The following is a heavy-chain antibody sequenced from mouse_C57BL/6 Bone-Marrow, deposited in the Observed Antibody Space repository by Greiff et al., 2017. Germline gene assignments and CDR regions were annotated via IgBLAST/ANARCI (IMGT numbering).Heavy chain of an antibody. J-gene: IGHJ4*01. CDR1: GFTFSSYA. V-gene: IGHV5-4*01. CDR2: ISDGGSYT. CDR3: ARDRTVVGAMDY. Sequence: EVMLVESGGGLVKPGGSLKLSCAASGFTFSSYAMSWVRQTPEKRLEWVATISDGGSYTYYPDNVKGRFTISRDNAKNNLYLQMSHLKSEDTAMYYCARDRTVVGAMDYWGQGTSVTVSS. D-gene: IGHD1-1*01.